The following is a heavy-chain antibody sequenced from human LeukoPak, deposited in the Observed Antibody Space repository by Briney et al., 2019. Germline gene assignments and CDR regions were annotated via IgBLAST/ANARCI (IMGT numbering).Heavy chain of an antibody. J-gene: IGHJ4*02. V-gene: IGHV3-13*04. CDR3: VRATAGFDY. Sequence: PGGSLRLSCAASGFTFSSCDMHWVCQATGKGLEWVSMIGTAGDTYYPASVKGRFTISRENAKNSLYLQMNSLRAGDTAVYYCVRATAGFDYWGQGTLVTVSS. CDR1: GFTFSSCD. CDR2: IGTAGDT.